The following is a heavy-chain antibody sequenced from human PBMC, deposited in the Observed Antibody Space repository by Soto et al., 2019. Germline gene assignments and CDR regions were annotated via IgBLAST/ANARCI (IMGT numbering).Heavy chain of an antibody. D-gene: IGHD6-13*01. V-gene: IGHV1-8*01. CDR1: GYTFTSYD. CDR2: MNPNSGNT. CDR3: ARGSEYAAAGTQ. Sequence: QVQLVQSGAEVKKPGASVKVSCKASGYTFTSYDINWVRQATGQGLEWMGWMNPNSGNTGYAQKCQGRVTMPRNTSIRTAYMELSSLRSEDTAVYYCARGSEYAAAGTQWGQGTLVTVSS. J-gene: IGHJ4*02.